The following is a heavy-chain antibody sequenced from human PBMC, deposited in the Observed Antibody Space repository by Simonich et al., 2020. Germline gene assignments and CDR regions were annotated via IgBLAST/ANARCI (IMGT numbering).Heavy chain of an antibody. CDR1: GFTFSSYA. CDR2: ISYDGSNK. V-gene: IGHV3-30*07. CDR3: AREGLLLDAFDI. Sequence: QVQLVESGGGVVQPGRSLRLSCAASGFTFSSYAMHWVRQAPGKGLVWVAGISYDGSNKYYAGSVKGRFTISRDNSKNTLYLQMNSLRAEDTAVYYCAREGLLLDAFDIWGQGTMVTVSS. J-gene: IGHJ3*02. D-gene: IGHD2-15*01.